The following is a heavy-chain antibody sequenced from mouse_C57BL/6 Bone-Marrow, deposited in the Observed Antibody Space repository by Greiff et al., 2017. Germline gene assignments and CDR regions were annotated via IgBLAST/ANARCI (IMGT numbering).Heavy chain of an antibody. V-gene: IGHV1-74*01. D-gene: IGHD2-4*01. CDR3: ARGYDYDYAMDY. J-gene: IGHJ4*01. CDR2: IHPSDSDT. CDR1: GYTFTSYW. Sequence: VQLQQPGAELVKPGASVKVSCKASGYTFTSYWMHWVKQRPGQGLEWIGRIHPSDSDTNYNQKFKGKATLTVDKSSSTAYMQLNSLTSEDSAVYYCARGYDYDYAMDYWGQGTSVTVSS.